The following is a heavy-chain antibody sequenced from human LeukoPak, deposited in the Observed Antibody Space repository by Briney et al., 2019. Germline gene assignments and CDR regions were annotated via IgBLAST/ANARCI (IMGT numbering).Heavy chain of an antibody. D-gene: IGHD2-2*01. CDR2: IYYSGST. CDR1: GGSISSGDYY. J-gene: IGHJ3*02. CDR3: ARGLVVPAAPRSDDAFDI. V-gene: IGHV4-30-4*08. Sequence: SETLSLTCTVSGGSISSGDYYWSWIRQPPGKGLEWIGYIYYSGSTYYNPSLKSRVTISVDTSKNQFSLKLSSVTAADTAVYYCARGLVVPAAPRSDDAFDIWGQGTMVTVSS.